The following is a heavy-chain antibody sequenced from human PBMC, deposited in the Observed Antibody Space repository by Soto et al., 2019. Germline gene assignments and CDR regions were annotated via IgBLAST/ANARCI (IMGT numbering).Heavy chain of an antibody. CDR2: IYYSGST. Sequence: ASETLSLTCTVSGGSISSGGDYWSWIRQHPGKGLEWIGYIYYSGSTNYNPSLKSRVTISVDTSKNQFSLKLSSVTAADTAVYYCARVDDILTGYYLTFDPWGQGTLVTVSS. CDR1: GGSISSGGDY. CDR3: ARVDDILTGYYLTFDP. V-gene: IGHV4-61*08. D-gene: IGHD3-9*01. J-gene: IGHJ5*02.